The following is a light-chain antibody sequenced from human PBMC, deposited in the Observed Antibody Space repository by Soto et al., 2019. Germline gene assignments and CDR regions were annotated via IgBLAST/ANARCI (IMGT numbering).Light chain of an antibody. V-gene: IGKV3-20*01. CDR1: QSISSRF. CDR3: QQYDSSRT. J-gene: IGKJ1*01. CDR2: GAS. Sequence: EVVLTQSPGTLSLSPGERATLSCRASQSISSRFLAWYQQKPGQAPRLLMYGASIRATGIPDSFSGSGSGTDFTISISIQALEDFRVYYYQQYDSSRTFGHGSNVEIK.